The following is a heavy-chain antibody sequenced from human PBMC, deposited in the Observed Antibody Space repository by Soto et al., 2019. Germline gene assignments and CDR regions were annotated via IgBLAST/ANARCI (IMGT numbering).Heavy chain of an antibody. D-gene: IGHD3-22*01. CDR1: GFTFSSYA. J-gene: IGHJ4*02. CDR2: ISGSGGST. V-gene: IGHV3-23*01. CDR3: AKVPYYYDSSGQYYFDY. Sequence: LWLSCAASGFTFSSYAMSWVRQAPGKGLEWVSAISGSGGSTYYADSVKGRFTISRDNSKNTLYLQMNSLRAEDTAVYYCAKVPYYYDSSGQYYFDYWGQGTLVTVSS.